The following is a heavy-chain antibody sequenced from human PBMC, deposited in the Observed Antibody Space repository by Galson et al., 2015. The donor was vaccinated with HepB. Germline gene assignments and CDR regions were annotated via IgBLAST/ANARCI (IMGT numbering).Heavy chain of an antibody. CDR1: GFSVSDNY. CDR3: AKNGFGEFFFDF. V-gene: IGHV3-53*01. J-gene: IGHJ4*02. D-gene: IGHD3-10*01. CDR2: IYRGGNT. Sequence: SLRLSCAASGFSVSDNYMSWVRQAPGKGLEWVSVIYRGGNTYYPDSLKGRFTISRDNSKNTLYLQVNSLRAEDTAVYYCAKNGFGEFFFDFWGQGTLVSVSS.